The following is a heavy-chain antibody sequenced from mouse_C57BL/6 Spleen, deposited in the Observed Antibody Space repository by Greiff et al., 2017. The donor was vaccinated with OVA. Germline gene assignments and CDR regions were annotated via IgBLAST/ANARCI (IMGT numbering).Heavy chain of an antibody. V-gene: IGHV1-4*01. CDR2: INPSSGYT. D-gene: IGHD2-3*01. J-gene: IGHJ3*01. CDR1: GYTFTSYT. Sequence: QVHVKQSGAELARPGASVKMSCKASGYTFTSYTMHWVKQRPGQGLEWIGYINPSSGYTKYNQKFKDKATLTADKSSSTAYMQLSSLTSEDSAVYYCARSDGYYGFAYWGQGTLVTVSA. CDR3: ARSDGYYGFAY.